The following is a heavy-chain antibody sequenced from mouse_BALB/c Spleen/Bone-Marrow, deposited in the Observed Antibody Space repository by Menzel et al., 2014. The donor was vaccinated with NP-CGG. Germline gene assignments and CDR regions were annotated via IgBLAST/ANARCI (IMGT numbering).Heavy chain of an antibody. CDR2: IDPANGNT. V-gene: IGHV14-3*02. Sequence: EVQLQQSGAELVKPGASVKSSCTASGFNIKDTYMHWVKERPEQGLEWIGRIDPANGNTKYDPKFQGKATITADTSSNTAYLQLSSLTSEDTAVYYCVYGRDWYFDVWGAGTTVTVPS. D-gene: IGHD1-1*01. J-gene: IGHJ1*01. CDR1: GFNIKDTY. CDR3: VYGRDWYFDV.